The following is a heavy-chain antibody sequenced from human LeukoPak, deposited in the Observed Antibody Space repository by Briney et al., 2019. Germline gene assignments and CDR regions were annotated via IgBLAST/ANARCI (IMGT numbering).Heavy chain of an antibody. CDR1: GGTFSSYA. CDR2: IIPILGIA. J-gene: IGHJ4*02. D-gene: IGHD6-19*01. V-gene: IGHV1-69*04. CDR3: ARDGGIAVAGSY. Sequence: SVKVSCKASGGTFSSYAISWVRQAPGQGLEWMGRIIPILGIANYAQKFQGRVTITADKSTSTAYMELSSLRSEDTAVYYCARDGGIAVAGSYWGQGTLVTVSS.